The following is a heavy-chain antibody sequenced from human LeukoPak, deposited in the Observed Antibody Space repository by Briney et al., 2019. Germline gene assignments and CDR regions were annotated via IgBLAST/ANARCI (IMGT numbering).Heavy chain of an antibody. CDR3: ARDFSAPH. V-gene: IGHV3-7*05. CDR1: GFIFNNYW. Sequence: GGSLRLSCTVSGFIFNNYWMNWVRQAPGKGLEWVANIKKDGSEQYYVDSVKGRFTISRDNAKNSLYLQMNSLRAENTAVYYCARDFSAPHRGQGTLVTVSS. CDR2: IKKDGSEQ. J-gene: IGHJ4*02. D-gene: IGHD1-26*01.